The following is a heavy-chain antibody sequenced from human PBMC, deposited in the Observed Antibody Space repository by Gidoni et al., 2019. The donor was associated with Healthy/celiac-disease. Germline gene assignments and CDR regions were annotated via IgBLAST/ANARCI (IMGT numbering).Heavy chain of an antibody. D-gene: IGHD2-21*01. CDR3: AKGELCYYDN. Sequence: EVQLLESGGGLVQPGGSLRLSCAASGFTFSSYAIGWVRQAPGQGLEWVSAISGMCGCTSYADYVKVRVTISRDNAKNTLYLQMNSRRAEDTAVYYCAKGELCYYDNWGPGTLVTVSS. J-gene: IGHJ4*02. CDR2: ISGMCGCT. CDR1: GFTFSSYA. V-gene: IGHV3-23*01.